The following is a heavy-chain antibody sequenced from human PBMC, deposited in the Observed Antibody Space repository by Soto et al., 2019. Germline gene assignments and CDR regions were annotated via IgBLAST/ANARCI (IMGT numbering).Heavy chain of an antibody. CDR3: ARYRGSYSRSLDY. D-gene: IGHD1-26*01. Sequence: EVQLVESGGGLVQPGGSLRLSCAASGFTFSDRYMEWVRQAPGKGLEWVGRNRNTANSYSTDYAASVKGTFTNSRDDSNNSLYLQMTTLKPEDTAVDDCARYRGSYSRSLDYWGQGTMVTVSS. V-gene: IGHV3-72*01. J-gene: IGHJ4*02. CDR1: GFTFSDRY. CDR2: NRNTANSYST.